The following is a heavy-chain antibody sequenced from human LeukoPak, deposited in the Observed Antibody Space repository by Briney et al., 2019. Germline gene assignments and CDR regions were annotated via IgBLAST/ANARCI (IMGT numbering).Heavy chain of an antibody. CDR1: GGSISSSSYY. CDR3: ARDRGIMTTFGGVIAKGAHY. Sequence: SETLSLTCTVSGGSISSSSYYWGWIRQPPGKGLEWIGSIYYSGTTYYNPSLKSRVTISVDTSRNQFSLKLSSVTAADTAVYYCARDRGIMTTFGGVIAKGAHYWGQGTLVTVSS. V-gene: IGHV4-39*07. D-gene: IGHD3-16*02. J-gene: IGHJ4*02. CDR2: IYYSGTT.